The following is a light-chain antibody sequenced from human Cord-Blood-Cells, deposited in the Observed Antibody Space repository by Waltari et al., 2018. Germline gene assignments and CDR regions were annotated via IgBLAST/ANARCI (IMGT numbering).Light chain of an antibody. J-gene: IGLJ2*01. CDR2: DVS. Sequence: QSALTQSASVSGSPGQSITISCTGTSSDVGGYTYVSWYQQHPGKAPKLMIYDVSNRPSGVSNRFSGSKSGNTASLTISGLQAEDEADYYCSSYTSSSTVVFGGGTKLTVL. V-gene: IGLV2-14*01. CDR1: SSDVGGYTY. CDR3: SSYTSSSTVV.